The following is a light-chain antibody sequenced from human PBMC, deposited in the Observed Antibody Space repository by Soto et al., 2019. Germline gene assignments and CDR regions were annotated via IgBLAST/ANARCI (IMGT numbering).Light chain of an antibody. CDR2: LGS. CDR3: VQTLQAPYS. V-gene: IGKV2-28*01. Sequence: DIVMTQSPLSLPVTPGEPASISCRSSQSLRHHNGYYYLDWYLQKPGQSPQVLIYLGSNRASGVXDXGSGSGSGPVFALNISRVEAEDVGEYYCVQTLQAPYSFGQGTKLEIK. CDR1: QSLRHHNGYYY. J-gene: IGKJ2*01.